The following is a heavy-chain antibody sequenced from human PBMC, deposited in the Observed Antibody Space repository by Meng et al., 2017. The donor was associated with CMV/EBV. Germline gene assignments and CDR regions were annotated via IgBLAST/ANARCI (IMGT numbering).Heavy chain of an antibody. CDR2: IIPIFGTA. CDR1: GGTFRRYA. J-gene: IGHJ6*02. D-gene: IGHD5-24*01. V-gene: IGHV1-69*05. Sequence: SVTVSCKASGGTFRRYAISWVRQAPGQGLEWMGGIIPIFGTANYAQKFQGRVTITTDEATSTAYMELSSLRSEDTAVYYCARDKRMATRRDYYYYYGMDVWGQGTTVTVSS. CDR3: ARDKRMATRRDYYYYYGMDV.